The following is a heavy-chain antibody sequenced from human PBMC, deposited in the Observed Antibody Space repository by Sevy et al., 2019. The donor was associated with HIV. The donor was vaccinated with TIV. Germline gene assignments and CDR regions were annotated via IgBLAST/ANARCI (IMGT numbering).Heavy chain of an antibody. V-gene: IGHV1-18*01. Sequence: ASVKVSCKASGYTYTSYGITWVRQAPGRGLEWMGWISNYNSNKKTAQKFQDRVTLTTDTSTSTAYMELRNLRNDDTAVYYCARGLSLVPTTEVCFDPWGQGTLVTVSS. J-gene: IGHJ5*02. D-gene: IGHD5-12*01. CDR1: GYTYTSYG. CDR2: ISNYNSNK. CDR3: ARGLSLVPTTEVCFDP.